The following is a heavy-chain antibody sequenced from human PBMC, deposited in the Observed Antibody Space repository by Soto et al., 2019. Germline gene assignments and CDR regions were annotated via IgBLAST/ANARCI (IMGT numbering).Heavy chain of an antibody. CDR3: AGWRLGGYCSSTSCLGIYGMDV. CDR2: IYHSGST. J-gene: IGHJ6*04. Sequence: PSETLSLTCAVSGGSISSGGYSWSWIRQPPGKGLEWIGYIYHSGSTYYNPSLKSRVTTSVDRSKNQFSLKLSSVTAADTAVYYCAGWRLGGYCSSTSCLGIYGMDVWGEGTTVTVSS. CDR1: GGSISSGGYS. V-gene: IGHV4-30-2*01. D-gene: IGHD2-2*01.